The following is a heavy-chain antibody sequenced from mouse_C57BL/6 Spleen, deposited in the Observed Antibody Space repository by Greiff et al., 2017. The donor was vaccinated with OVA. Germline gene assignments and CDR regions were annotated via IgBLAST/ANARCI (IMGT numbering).Heavy chain of an antibody. D-gene: IGHD6-1*01. CDR1: GYAFRSSW. V-gene: IGHV1-82*01. Sequence: QVQLQQSGPELVKPGASVKISCKASGYAFRSSWMNWVKQRPGKGLEWIGRMYPGDGDTNYNGKFKGKATLTADKSSSTAYMQLSSLTSEDSAVYFCAREGAVPNFDVWGTGTTGTVSS. J-gene: IGHJ1*03. CDR2: MYPGDGDT. CDR3: AREGAVPNFDV.